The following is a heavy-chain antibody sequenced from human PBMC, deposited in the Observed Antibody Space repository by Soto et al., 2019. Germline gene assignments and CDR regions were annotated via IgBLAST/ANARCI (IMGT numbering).Heavy chain of an antibody. CDR2: TYYNGNA. Sequence: SETLSLTCTVSGASISTNRQFWAWIRQPPGKGLEWIGTTYYNGNAYYNPSLRSRVSISVDTSKNQFSLKLISVTAADTAVHYCARHFVAVVIKGWGYWGQGKLVTVSS. J-gene: IGHJ4*02. V-gene: IGHV4-39*01. D-gene: IGHD3-10*01. CDR3: ARHFVAVVIKGWGY. CDR1: GASISTNRQF.